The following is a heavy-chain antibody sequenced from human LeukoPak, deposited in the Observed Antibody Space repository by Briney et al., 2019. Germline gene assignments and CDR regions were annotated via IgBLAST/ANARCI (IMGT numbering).Heavy chain of an antibody. D-gene: IGHD3-22*01. J-gene: IGHJ4*02. CDR1: GYSFTNYW. V-gene: IGHV5-51*01. Sequence: GESLKISCKGSGYSFTNYWIGWVRQTPGKGLEWMGIIYPGDSDTRYSPSFQGQVTLSADKSISTAYLQWSSLKASDTAMYYCARPHYYDSSGYYNFFDYWGQGTLVTVSS. CDR2: IYPGDSDT. CDR3: ARPHYYDSSGYYNFFDY.